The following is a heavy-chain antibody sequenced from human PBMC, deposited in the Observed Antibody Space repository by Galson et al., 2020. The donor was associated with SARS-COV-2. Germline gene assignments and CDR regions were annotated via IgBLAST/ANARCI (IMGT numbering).Heavy chain of an antibody. CDR2: SYYSGST. CDR1: GGSVSSISHF. V-gene: IGHV4-61*03. CDR3: ARARAAALPYYCDS. J-gene: IGHJ4*01. D-gene: IGHD6-6*01. Sequence: SETLSLTCLVSGGSVSSISHFWTWIRQPPGKGLEWIGYSYYSGSTNYNPSLDSRVTISVGTSRNYFSLKLSSVTAADTAVYYCARARAAALPYYCDSWGHGSLVTCSS.